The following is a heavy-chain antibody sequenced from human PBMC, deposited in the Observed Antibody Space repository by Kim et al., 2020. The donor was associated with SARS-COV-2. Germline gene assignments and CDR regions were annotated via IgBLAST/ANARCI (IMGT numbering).Heavy chain of an antibody. CDR1: GDSVSSNSAA. J-gene: IGHJ6*02. CDR2: TYYRSKWYN. V-gene: IGHV6-1*01. CDR3: ARDRSIPLLRYFDWFSYYYGMDV. D-gene: IGHD3-9*01. Sequence: SQTLSLTCAISGDSVSSNSAAWNWIRQSPSRGLEWLGRTYYRSKWYNDYAVSVKSRITINPDTSKNQFSLQLNSVTPEDTAVYYCARDRSIPLLRYFDWFSYYYGMDVWGQGTTVTVSS.